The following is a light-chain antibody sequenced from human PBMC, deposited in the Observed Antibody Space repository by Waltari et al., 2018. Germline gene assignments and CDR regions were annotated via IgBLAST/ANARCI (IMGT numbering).Light chain of an antibody. CDR2: DVS. V-gene: IGLV2-14*01. Sequence: QSALTQPASVSGSPGQSITISCTGTSSDVGGYNYVSWYQQHPGKAPKLMIYDVSIRHSGVSNRFSGSKAGNTASLTISGLQAEDEADYYCSSYTSSNTLVFGGGTMLTVL. J-gene: IGLJ2*01. CDR1: SSDVGGYNY. CDR3: SSYTSSNTLV.